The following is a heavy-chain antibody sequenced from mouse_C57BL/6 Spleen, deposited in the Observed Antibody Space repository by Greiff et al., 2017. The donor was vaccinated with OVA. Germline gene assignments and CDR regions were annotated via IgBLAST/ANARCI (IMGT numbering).Heavy chain of an antibody. D-gene: IGHD2-4*01. CDR2: IDPENGDT. Sequence: VQLQQSGAELVRPGASVKLSCTASGFNIKDDYMHWVKQRPEQGLEWIGWIDPENGDTEYASKFQGKATIAADTSSNTAYLQLSSLTSEDTAVYYCTRDYDRACWGQGTLVTVSA. CDR3: TRDYDRAC. J-gene: IGHJ3*01. V-gene: IGHV14-4*01. CDR1: GFNIKDDY.